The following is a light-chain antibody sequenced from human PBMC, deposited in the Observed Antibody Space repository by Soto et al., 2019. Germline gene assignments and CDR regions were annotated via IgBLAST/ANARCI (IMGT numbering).Light chain of an antibody. J-gene: IGLJ2*01. V-gene: IGLV2-14*01. CDR2: EVS. Sequence: HSALTQPASVSGSPGQSITISCTGSSSDVGAYTYVSWYQQHPGKAPKLMIFEVSDRPSGVSNRFSGSKSGNTASLTISGLQAEEEADYYCSSYTTSNTLVFGGGTKLTVL. CDR1: SSDVGAYTY. CDR3: SSYTTSNTLV.